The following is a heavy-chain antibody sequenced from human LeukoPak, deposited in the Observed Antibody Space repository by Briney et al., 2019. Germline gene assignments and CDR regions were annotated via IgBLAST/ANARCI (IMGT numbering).Heavy chain of an antibody. J-gene: IGHJ4*02. Sequence: GGSLRLSCAASGFTFDDYAMHWVRQAPGKGLEWVSGISWNSGSIGYADSVKGRFTISRDNAKNSLYLQMNNLRAEDTALYYCAKSPSWIQLRDYWGQGTLVTVSS. CDR1: GFTFDDYA. V-gene: IGHV3-9*01. CDR3: AKSPSWIQLRDY. D-gene: IGHD5-18*01. CDR2: ISWNSGSI.